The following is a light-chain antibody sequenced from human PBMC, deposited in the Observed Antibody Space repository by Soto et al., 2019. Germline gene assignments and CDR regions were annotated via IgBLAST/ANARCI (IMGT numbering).Light chain of an antibody. CDR3: QQYCSSPLT. V-gene: IGKV3-20*01. CDR1: QSVCNSY. CDR2: GAS. Sequence: EIVLTQSPGTLSLSPGKRVTLSCRASQSVCNSYLAWYQQKPGQAPRLLIYGASSRATGIPDRFSGSGSGTDFTLTISRLEPEDFAVYYCQQYCSSPLTFGGGTKVEIK. J-gene: IGKJ4*01.